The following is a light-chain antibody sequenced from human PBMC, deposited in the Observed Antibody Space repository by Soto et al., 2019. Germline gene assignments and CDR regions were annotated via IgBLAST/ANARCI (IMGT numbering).Light chain of an antibody. Sequence: QLVLTQPPSASGTPGQRVTISCSGSSSNIGINTVNWYQQLPGTAPKLLIYSDKQRPSGVPDRFSGSKSGASASLAISGLQSEDEADYYCAAWDDSLNGLVFGTGTKLTVL. J-gene: IGLJ1*01. CDR2: SDK. CDR1: SSNIGINT. CDR3: AAWDDSLNGLV. V-gene: IGLV1-44*01.